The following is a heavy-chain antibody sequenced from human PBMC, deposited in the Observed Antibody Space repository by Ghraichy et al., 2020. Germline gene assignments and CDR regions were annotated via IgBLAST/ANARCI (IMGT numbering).Heavy chain of an antibody. CDR1: GLTFTTYW. CDR2: IKADGSEK. V-gene: IGHV3-7*03. CDR3: LVASIDY. D-gene: IGHD5-12*01. Sequence: GGSLRLSCAASGLTFTTYWMSWVRQASGKGLEWVANIKADGSEKYYVDSVKGRFTISTDSAKNSLYLQMNSLRAEDTAVYYCLVASIDYWGQGTLVTVST. J-gene: IGHJ4*02.